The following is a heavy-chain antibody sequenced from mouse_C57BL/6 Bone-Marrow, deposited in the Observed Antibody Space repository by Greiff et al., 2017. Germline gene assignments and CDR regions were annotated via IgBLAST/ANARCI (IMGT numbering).Heavy chain of an antibody. CDR3: AGGAVGDYYAMDY. V-gene: IGHV3-6*01. CDR1: GYSITSGYY. J-gene: IGHJ4*01. Sequence: EVKLEESGPGLVKPSQSLSLTCSVTGYSITSGYYWNWIRQLPGNILEWMGYISYDGSNNYNPTLKNRISITRDTSKNQFFLKLNSVTTEDTATYYCAGGAVGDYYAMDYWGQGTSVTVSS. D-gene: IGHD1-1*01. CDR2: ISYDGSN.